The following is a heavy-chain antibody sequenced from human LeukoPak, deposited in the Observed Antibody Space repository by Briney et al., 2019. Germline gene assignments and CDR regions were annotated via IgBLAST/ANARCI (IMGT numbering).Heavy chain of an antibody. J-gene: IGHJ3*02. V-gene: IGHV4-61*02. CDR1: GGSISSGSYY. Sequence: SETLSLTCTVSGGSISSGSYYWSWIRQPAGKGLEWIGRIYTSGSTNYNPSLKSRVTISVDTSKNQFSLKLSSVTAADTAVYYCASSQYSSSWGYAFDIWGQGTMVTVSS. CDR2: IYTSGST. D-gene: IGHD6-13*01. CDR3: ASSQYSSSWGYAFDI.